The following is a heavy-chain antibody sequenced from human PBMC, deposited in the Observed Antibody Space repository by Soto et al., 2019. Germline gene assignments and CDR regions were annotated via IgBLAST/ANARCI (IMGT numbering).Heavy chain of an antibody. D-gene: IGHD3-16*01. J-gene: IGHJ4*02. CDR2: IKSETDGGTT. CDR1: GFNFKNAW. Sequence: EVQQVESGGGLVKPGGSLRLSCAASGFNFKNAWMNWVRQAPGKGLEWVGRIKSETDGGTTDYAAPVKGRFTISRDDSKSTLFLQMNSLKTEDTGVYYCAAMKTYWGQGTPVTVSS. CDR3: AAMKTY. V-gene: IGHV3-15*07.